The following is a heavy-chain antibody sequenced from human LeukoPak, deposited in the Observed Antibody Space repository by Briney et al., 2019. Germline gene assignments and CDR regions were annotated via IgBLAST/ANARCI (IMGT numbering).Heavy chain of an antibody. CDR3: ARARSHVTYCGGGSCYYYYMDV. CDR2: ISSSSSYI. CDR1: GFTFSSYS. V-gene: IGHV3-21*01. J-gene: IGHJ6*03. D-gene: IGHD2-15*01. Sequence: GGSLRLSCAASGFTFSSYSMNWVRQAPGKGLEWVSCISSSSSYIYYADSVKGRFTISRDNAKNSLYLQMNSLRAEDTAVYYCARARSHVTYCGGGSCYYYYMDVWGKGTTVTVSS.